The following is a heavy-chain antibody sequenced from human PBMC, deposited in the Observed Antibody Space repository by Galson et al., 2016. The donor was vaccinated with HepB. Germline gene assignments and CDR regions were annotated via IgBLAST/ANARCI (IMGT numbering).Heavy chain of an antibody. Sequence: SLRLSCAASGFTFRNFWMSWVRQDPGKGLEWVAKIKQGGSQTYYVDSVKGRFTISRDDAKNSLYLQMNSLRAEDTAVYYCARLWFGETHFDYWGQGAVVTVSS. CDR3: ARLWFGETHFDY. J-gene: IGHJ4*02. CDR1: GFTFRNFW. D-gene: IGHD3-10*01. V-gene: IGHV3-7*01. CDR2: IKQGGSQT.